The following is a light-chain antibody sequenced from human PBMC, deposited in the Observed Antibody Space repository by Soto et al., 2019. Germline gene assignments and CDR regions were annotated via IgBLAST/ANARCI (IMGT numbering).Light chain of an antibody. CDR1: SSNIGAGYG. CDR3: QTADTSLSVI. Sequence: QSVLTQPPSVSGAPGQRVTISCTGSSSNIGAGYGVHWYQQYPGTPTKLLIYQNNIRPSGVPDRFSGSHSDTSASLAIAGLQADDEADYFCQTADTSLSVIFGGGTKLTVL. V-gene: IGLV1-40*01. CDR2: QNN. J-gene: IGLJ2*01.